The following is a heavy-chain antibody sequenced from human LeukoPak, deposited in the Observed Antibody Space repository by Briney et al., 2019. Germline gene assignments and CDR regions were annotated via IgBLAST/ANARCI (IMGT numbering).Heavy chain of an antibody. Sequence: PGGSLRLSCAACGFTFRSYSMNWVRQAPGRGVEGVSYISSSGSTIYYADSVKGRFTISRDNAKNSLYLQMNSLRAEDTAVYYCAELGINMIGGVWSKGTTVTISS. CDR2: ISSSGSTI. J-gene: IGHJ6*04. CDR3: AELGINMIGGV. V-gene: IGHV3-48*04. CDR1: GFTFRSYS. D-gene: IGHD3-10*02.